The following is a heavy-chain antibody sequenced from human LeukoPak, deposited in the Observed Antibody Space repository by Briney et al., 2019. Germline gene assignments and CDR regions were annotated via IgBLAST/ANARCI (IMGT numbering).Heavy chain of an antibody. D-gene: IGHD3-10*01. V-gene: IGHV1-18*01. J-gene: IGHJ4*02. Sequence: GGSVTVSCTASGYTFSNYGMSWVRQAPGKGLEWVAWISLATGAPNYAQTVQGRVTFTRDKAKNTAYMELRSLKSDDTAGYYCARDIGLVRGIMAHWGQGTQVTVSS. CDR3: ARDIGLVRGIMAH. CDR1: GYTFSNYG. CDR2: ISLATGAP.